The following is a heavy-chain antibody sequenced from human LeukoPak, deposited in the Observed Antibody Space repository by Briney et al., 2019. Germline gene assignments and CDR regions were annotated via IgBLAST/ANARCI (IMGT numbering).Heavy chain of an antibody. V-gene: IGHV1-69*13. CDR1: GGTFSSYA. CDR3: ARDYYDSSGYYPRMGD. Sequence: SVKVSCKASGGTFSSYAISWVRQAPGQGLEWMGGIIPIFGTANYAQKFQGRVTITADESTSTAYMELSSLRSEDTAVYYCARDYYDSSGYYPRMGDWGQGTLVTVPS. D-gene: IGHD3-22*01. J-gene: IGHJ4*02. CDR2: IIPIFGTA.